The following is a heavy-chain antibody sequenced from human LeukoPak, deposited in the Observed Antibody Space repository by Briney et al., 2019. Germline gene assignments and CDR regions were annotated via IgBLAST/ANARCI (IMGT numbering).Heavy chain of an antibody. CDR2: INPNSGGT. CDR1: GYTFTRYY. V-gene: IGHV1-2*06. J-gene: IGHJ6*03. Sequence: ASVKVSCKASGYTFTRYYMHWVRQAPGQGLEWMGRINPNSGGTNYAQKCQGRVTMTRDTSISTAYMELSRLRSDDTAVYYCARTYYYGSGSTDYYYYYYMDVWGKGTTVTVSS. D-gene: IGHD3-10*01. CDR3: ARTYYYGSGSTDYYYYYYMDV.